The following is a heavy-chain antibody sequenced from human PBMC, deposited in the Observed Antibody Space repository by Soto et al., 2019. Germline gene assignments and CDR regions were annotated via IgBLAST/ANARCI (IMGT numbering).Heavy chain of an antibody. CDR3: ARGRSIAPYYGSGSYYYFDY. V-gene: IGHV4-34*01. D-gene: IGHD3-10*01. CDR2: INHSGST. Sequence: QVQLQQWGAGLLKPSETLSLTCAVYGGSFSGYYWSWIRQPPGKGLEWIGEINHSGSTNYNPSLKSRVTISVDTSKNKFSLKLSSVTAADTAVYYCARGRSIAPYYGSGSYYYFDYWGQGTLVTVSS. J-gene: IGHJ4*02. CDR1: GGSFSGYY.